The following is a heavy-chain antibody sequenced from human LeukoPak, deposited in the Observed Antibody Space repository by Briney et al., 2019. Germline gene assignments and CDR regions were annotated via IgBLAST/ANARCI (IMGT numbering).Heavy chain of an antibody. V-gene: IGHV4-39*01. Sequence: SETLSLTCIVSGGSLSSPNYYWGWIRQPPGKGLEWIGTIYYSGTTYYIPSLKSRLTISVDTSKNQFSLKLTSVTAADTAVYYCARHDYYGSLNWFDPWGQGTLITVSS. CDR2: IYYSGTT. CDR3: ARHDYYGSLNWFDP. D-gene: IGHD3-10*01. J-gene: IGHJ5*02. CDR1: GGSLSSPNYY.